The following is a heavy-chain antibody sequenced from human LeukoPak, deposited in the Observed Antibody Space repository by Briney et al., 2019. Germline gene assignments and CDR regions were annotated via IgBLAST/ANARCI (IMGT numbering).Heavy chain of an antibody. D-gene: IGHD3-10*01. J-gene: IGHJ4*02. Sequence: SQTLSLTCAISGDSVSGKSVAWNWIRQSPSRGLEWLGRTFYRSKWSSEYATSMKGRITINPDTSKNQFSLQLISVTPEDTAVYYCARGDGPIHGRYYFDYWRQGTLITVSS. V-gene: IGHV6-1*01. CDR1: GDSVSGKSVA. CDR2: TFYRSKWSS. CDR3: ARGDGPIHGRYYFDY.